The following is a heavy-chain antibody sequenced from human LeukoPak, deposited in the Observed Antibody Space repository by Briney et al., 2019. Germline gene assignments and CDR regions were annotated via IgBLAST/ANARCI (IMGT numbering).Heavy chain of an antibody. J-gene: IGHJ4*02. CDR3: ARGGFYCGGDCYADY. V-gene: IGHV4-34*01. Sequence: PSETLSLTCAVYGGSFSPYYWSWIRQPPRKGLEWIVEINHSGSTNYNPSLKSRVTISVDTSKNQFSLRLSSVTAADTAVYYCARGGFYCGGDCYADYWGQGTLVTVSS. D-gene: IGHD2-21*02. CDR2: INHSGST. CDR1: GGSFSPYY.